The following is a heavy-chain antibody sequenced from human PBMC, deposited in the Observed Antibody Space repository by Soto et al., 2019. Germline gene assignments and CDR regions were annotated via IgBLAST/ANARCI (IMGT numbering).Heavy chain of an antibody. V-gene: IGHV4-31*03. CDR2: IYVTGAV. D-gene: IGHD2-21*01. CDR1: GAALNSGNYY. J-gene: IGHJ5*02. CDR3: ARLRIATNNYKWFDP. Sequence: SETLSLTCSVSGAALNSGNYYWSWIRQVPGKGLEWIGLIYVTGAVDYNPSLRDRITISQDTSERQFSLNLRLVTAADTAVYYCARLRIATNNYKWFDPWGQGTLVTVS.